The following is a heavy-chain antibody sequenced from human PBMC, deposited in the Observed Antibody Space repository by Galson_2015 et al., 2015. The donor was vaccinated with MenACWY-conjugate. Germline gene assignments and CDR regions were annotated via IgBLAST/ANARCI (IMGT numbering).Heavy chain of an antibody. J-gene: IGHJ4*02. D-gene: IGHD3-10*01. CDR1: ELTVSSNY. CDR2: IYDDGRT. CDR3: ARGDYYAYSFDS. Sequence: LRLSCAASELTVSSNYITWVRQAPGKGLEWVSAIYDDGRTNYADSVKGRFTISRDNSKNKVYLQMDSLRAEDTAVYYCARGDYYAYSFDSWGQGTLVTVSS. V-gene: IGHV3-53*01.